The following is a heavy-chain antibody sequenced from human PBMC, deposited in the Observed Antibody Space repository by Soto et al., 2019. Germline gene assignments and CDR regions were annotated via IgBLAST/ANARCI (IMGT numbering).Heavy chain of an antibody. V-gene: IGHV3-53*01. D-gene: IGHD2-21*02. CDR2: IYSGGST. J-gene: IGHJ6*02. CDR3: VRAYCGGDCYSGLGRKDYYYYGMDV. Sequence: GGSLRLSCAASGFTVSSNYMSWVRQAPGKGLEWVSVIYSGGSTYYADSVKGRFTISRDNSKNTLYLQMNSLRAEDTAVYYCVRAYCGGDCYSGLGRKDYYYYGMDVWGQGTTVTVSS. CDR1: GFTVSSNY.